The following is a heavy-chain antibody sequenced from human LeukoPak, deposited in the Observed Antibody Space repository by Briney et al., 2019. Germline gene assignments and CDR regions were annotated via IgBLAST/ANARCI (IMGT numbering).Heavy chain of an antibody. V-gene: IGHV4-59*01. Sequence: SETLSLTCTVAGGSISSYYWSWIRQPPGKGLEWIGYIYYSGSTSYNPSLKSRVTISVDTSKKQFSLKLSSVTAADTAFYYCARYIVSYPHDAFDIWGQGTMVTVSS. J-gene: IGHJ3*02. CDR3: ARYIVSYPHDAFDI. CDR2: IYYSGST. D-gene: IGHD1-26*01. CDR1: GGSISSYY.